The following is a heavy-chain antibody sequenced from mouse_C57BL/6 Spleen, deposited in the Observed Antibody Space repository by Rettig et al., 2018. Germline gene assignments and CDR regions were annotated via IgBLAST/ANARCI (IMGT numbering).Heavy chain of an antibody. Sequence: QVQLQQPGAELVKPGASVKLSCKASGYTFTNYWMQWVKQRPGQGLEWIGEIDPSDRYTNYNQKFKGKAILTVDTSSSTAYMQLSSLTSEDSAVYYCASYDCDYWGQGTTLTVSS. J-gene: IGHJ2*01. CDR3: ASYDCDY. CDR2: IDPSDRYT. D-gene: IGHD2-12*01. CDR1: GYTFTNYW. V-gene: IGHV1-50*01.